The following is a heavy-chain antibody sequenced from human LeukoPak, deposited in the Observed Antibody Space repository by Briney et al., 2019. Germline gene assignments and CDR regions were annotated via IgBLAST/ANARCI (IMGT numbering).Heavy chain of an antibody. CDR3: ARDMGIIAAAAAFDY. CDR1: GGTFSSYT. D-gene: IGHD6-13*01. Sequence: GASVKVSCKASGGTFSSYTISWVRQAPGQGLEWMGRIIPILGIANYAQKFRGRVTITADKSTSTAYMELSSLRSEDTAVYYCARDMGIIAAAAAFDYWGQGTLVTVSS. J-gene: IGHJ4*02. CDR2: IIPILGIA. V-gene: IGHV1-69*04.